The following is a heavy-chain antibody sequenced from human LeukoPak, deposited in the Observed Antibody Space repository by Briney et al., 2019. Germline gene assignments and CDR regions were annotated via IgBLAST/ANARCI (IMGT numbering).Heavy chain of an antibody. Sequence: KTSQTLSLTCTVSGGSISSGSYYWSWIRQPAGKGLEWIGRIYTSGSTNYNPSLKSRVTISVDTSKNQFSLKLSSVTAADTAVYYCARTVTTVYWYFDLWGRGTLVTVSS. CDR3: ARTVTTVYWYFDL. D-gene: IGHD4-11*01. CDR2: IYTSGST. CDR1: GGSISSGSYY. J-gene: IGHJ2*01. V-gene: IGHV4-61*02.